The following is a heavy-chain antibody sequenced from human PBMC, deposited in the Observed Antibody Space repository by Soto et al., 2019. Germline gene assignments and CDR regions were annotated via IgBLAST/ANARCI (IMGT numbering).Heavy chain of an antibody. D-gene: IGHD4-4*01. CDR3: TTDYLTVTTEPPVYYYYYYGMDV. CDR2: IKSKTDGGTT. V-gene: IGHV3-15*07. CDR1: GFTFSNAW. Sequence: GGSLRLSCAASGFTFSNAWMNWVRQAPGKGLEWVGRIKSKTDGGTTDYAAPVKGRFTISRDDSKNTLYLQMNSLKTEDTAVYYCTTDYLTVTTEPPVYYYYYYGMDVWGQGTTVTVSS. J-gene: IGHJ6*02.